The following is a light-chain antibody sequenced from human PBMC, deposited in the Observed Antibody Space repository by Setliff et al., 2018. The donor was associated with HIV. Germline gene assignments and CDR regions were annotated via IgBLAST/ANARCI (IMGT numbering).Light chain of an antibody. J-gene: IGLJ1*01. Sequence: QSVLTQPASVSGSPGQSITISCTGASSDIATYDYVSWYQHHPGKAPKLMIYDVSVRPSGVSTRFSGSKSGNTASLTISGLQAEDEADYYCSSYTSNNARVFGTGTKVTVL. CDR1: SSDIATYDY. CDR2: DVS. V-gene: IGLV2-14*01. CDR3: SSYTSNNARV.